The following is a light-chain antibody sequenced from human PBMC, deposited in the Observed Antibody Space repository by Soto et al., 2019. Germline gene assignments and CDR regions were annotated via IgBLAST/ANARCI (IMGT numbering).Light chain of an antibody. CDR2: EIS. Sequence: QSALTQPPSASGSPGHSVTISCTGTSSDVGGYNYVSWYQHHPGKAPKLMIYEISRRPSGVPDRFSGSKSGNTASLTVSGLQAEDEVDYYCSSYAGSNNLVFGGGTKVTVL. V-gene: IGLV2-8*01. CDR1: SSDVGGYNY. CDR3: SSYAGSNNLV. J-gene: IGLJ2*01.